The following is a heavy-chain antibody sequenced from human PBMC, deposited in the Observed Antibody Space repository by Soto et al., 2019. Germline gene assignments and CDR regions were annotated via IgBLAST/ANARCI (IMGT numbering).Heavy chain of an antibody. V-gene: IGHV3-23*01. D-gene: IGHD6-19*01. Sequence: PRGSLRLSCEASGFNFKKFAMGLVRQAPGEGLEWVSGISRCGGSTFYADSVKGRFSLARDDSKNTLSLQLNSLRVEDTAHYYCAKADGEQWLIPHLDNWGQGTQVTVSS. CDR1: GFNFKKFA. CDR2: ISRCGGST. CDR3: AKADGEQWLIPHLDN. J-gene: IGHJ1*01.